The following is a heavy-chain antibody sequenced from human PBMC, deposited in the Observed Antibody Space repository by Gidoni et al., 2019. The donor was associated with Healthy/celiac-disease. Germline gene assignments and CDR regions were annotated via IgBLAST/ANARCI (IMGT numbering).Heavy chain of an antibody. J-gene: IGHJ6*02. CDR1: GFTFSSYS. CDR2: ISSSSSTI. V-gene: IGHV3-48*02. Sequence: EVQLVESGGGLVQPGGSLRLSCAASGFTFSSYSMSWVRQAPGKGLEWVSYISSSSSTIYYADYGKGRFTISRDNAKNSLYLQMNSLRDEDTAVYYCARDRREGPYCSSTSCYYYYGMDVWGQGTTVTVSS. D-gene: IGHD2-2*01. CDR3: ARDRREGPYCSSTSCYYYYGMDV.